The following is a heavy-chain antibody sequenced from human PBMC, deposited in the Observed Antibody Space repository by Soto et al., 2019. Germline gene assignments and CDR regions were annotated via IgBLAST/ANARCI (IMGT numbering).Heavy chain of an antibody. V-gene: IGHV1-69*13. CDR1: GGTFSSHA. Sequence: SVKVSCKASGGTFSSHAISWVRQAPGQGLEWMGGIIPFFKATNYAQKFQGRVTITADESTSTAYMDLSSLKSEDTAVYYCARDVPLNYYDGTYYYYAMDVWGQGTTVTSP. CDR2: IIPFFKAT. J-gene: IGHJ6*02. D-gene: IGHD3-16*01. CDR3: ARDVPLNYYDGTYYYYAMDV.